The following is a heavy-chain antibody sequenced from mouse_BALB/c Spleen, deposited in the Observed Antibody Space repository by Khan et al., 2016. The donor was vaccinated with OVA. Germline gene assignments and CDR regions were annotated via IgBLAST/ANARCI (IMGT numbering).Heavy chain of an antibody. CDR1: GHTFTKFG. D-gene: IGHD2-10*01. V-gene: IGHV9-3-1*01. CDR3: ARPPYFSYVLDN. CDR2: INTYTGEP. Sequence: QIQLVQSGPEVKKPGETVKISCKASGHTFTKFGMNWVKQAPGKGLKWMGWINTYTGEPTYADDFNGRFAFSLETSASTAYLQINNLKNEEAATYCCARPPYFSYVLDNWGQGTSVTVSS. J-gene: IGHJ4*01.